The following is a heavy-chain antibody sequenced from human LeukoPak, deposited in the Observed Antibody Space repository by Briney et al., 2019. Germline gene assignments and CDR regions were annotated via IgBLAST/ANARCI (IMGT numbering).Heavy chain of an antibody. Sequence: PSETLSLTCTVSGGSISSGGYYWSWIRQPAGKGLEWIGRMYTSGSTNYNPSLKSRVTISVDTSKNQFSLKLSSVTAADTAVYYCARAPYCSGGSCYLYYYMDVWGKGTTVTVSS. V-gene: IGHV4-61*02. CDR1: GGSISSGGYY. CDR2: MYTSGST. J-gene: IGHJ6*03. D-gene: IGHD2-15*01. CDR3: ARAPYCSGGSCYLYYYMDV.